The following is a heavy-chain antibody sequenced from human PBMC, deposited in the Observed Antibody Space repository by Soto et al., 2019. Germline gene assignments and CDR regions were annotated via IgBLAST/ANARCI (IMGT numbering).Heavy chain of an antibody. V-gene: IGHV1-3*01. J-gene: IGHJ4*02. Sequence: QVQLVQSGAEVKKPGASVKVSCKASGYTFTSYAMHWVRQAPGQRLEWMGWINAGNGNTKYSQKFQGRVTITRDTSASTAYMELSSLRSEDTAVYYCARDRGGGIAVAGTCFDYWGQGTLVTVSS. CDR2: INAGNGNT. CDR3: ARDRGGGIAVAGTCFDY. CDR1: GYTFTSYA. D-gene: IGHD6-19*01.